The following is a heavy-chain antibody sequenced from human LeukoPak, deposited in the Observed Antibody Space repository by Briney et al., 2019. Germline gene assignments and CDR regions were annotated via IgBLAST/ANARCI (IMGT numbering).Heavy chain of an antibody. D-gene: IGHD3-22*01. CDR2: ISWNSGSI. CDR1: GFTFSNYI. Sequence: PGGSLRLSCAASGFTFSNYIMGWVRQAPGRGLEWVSGISWNSGSIGYADSVKGRFTISRDNAKNSLYLQMNSLRAEDTALYYCAKGGAAYYYESSGYYGEYYFDYWGQGTLVTVSS. CDR3: AKGGAAYYYESSGYYGEYYFDY. V-gene: IGHV3-9*01. J-gene: IGHJ4*02.